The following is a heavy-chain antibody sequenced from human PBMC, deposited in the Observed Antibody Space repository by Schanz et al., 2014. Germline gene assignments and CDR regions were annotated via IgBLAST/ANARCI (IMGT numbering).Heavy chain of an antibody. Sequence: DVQLVESGGGLVKPGGSLRLSCVASGFTFSSHSMNWVRQAPGQGLEWLSYISGSGNTIYYADSVKGRFTISRDNAKNSLSLQMDRLRDEDTAVYYCARRYSGRYCFDYWGQGTLVAVSS. CDR2: ISGSGNTI. V-gene: IGHV3-48*02. CDR3: ARRYSGRYCFDY. J-gene: IGHJ4*02. D-gene: IGHD1-26*01. CDR1: GFTFSSHS.